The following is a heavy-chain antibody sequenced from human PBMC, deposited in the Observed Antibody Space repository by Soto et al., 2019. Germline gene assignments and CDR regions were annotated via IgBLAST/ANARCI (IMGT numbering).Heavy chain of an antibody. J-gene: IGHJ4*02. D-gene: IGHD3-3*01. CDR1: GGSISSYY. CDR3: ARDYDFWSGYRFFDY. V-gene: IGHV4-59*01. Sequence: PSETLSLTCTASGGSISSYYWSWIRQPPGKGLEWIGYIYYSGSTNYNPSLKSRVTISVDTSKNQFSLKLSSVTAADTAVYYCARDYDFWSGYRFFDYWGQGTLVTVSS. CDR2: IYYSGST.